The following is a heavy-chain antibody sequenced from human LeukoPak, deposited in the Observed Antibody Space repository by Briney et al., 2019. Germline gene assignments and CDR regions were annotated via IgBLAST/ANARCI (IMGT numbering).Heavy chain of an antibody. J-gene: IGHJ6*03. CDR2: MNPNSGNT. Sequence: GASVKVSCKASGYTFTNYDINWVRQAPGQGLEWMGWMNPNSGNTGYAQKFQGRVTINRNTSISTAYMELSSLRSEDTAVYYCARAPVWTGYYYYMDVWGKGTTVTVSS. CDR1: GYTFTNYD. V-gene: IGHV1-8*03. D-gene: IGHD3/OR15-3a*01. CDR3: ARAPVWTGYYYYMDV.